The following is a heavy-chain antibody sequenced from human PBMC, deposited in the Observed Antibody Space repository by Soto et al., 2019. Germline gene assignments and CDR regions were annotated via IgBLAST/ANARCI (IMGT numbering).Heavy chain of an antibody. J-gene: IGHJ6*02. D-gene: IGHD3-22*01. Sequence: TLSLTCTVSGGSISSGGYYWSWIRQHPGKGLEWIGYIYYSGSTYYNPSLKSRVTISVDTSKNQFSLKLSSVTAADTAVYYCARVESYYYDRRMDVWGQGTTVTVSS. CDR1: GGSISSGGYY. CDR3: ARVESYYYDRRMDV. CDR2: IYYSGST. V-gene: IGHV4-31*03.